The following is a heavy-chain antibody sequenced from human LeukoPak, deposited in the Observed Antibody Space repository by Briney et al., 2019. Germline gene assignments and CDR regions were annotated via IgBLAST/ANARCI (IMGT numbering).Heavy chain of an antibody. CDR1: GLTVSSNY. J-gene: IGHJ6*02. CDR3: ARRFYGMDV. Sequence: GGSLRLSCAASGLTVSSNYMTWVRQAPGKGLEWVSVIYSGGSTYYADSVKGRFTISRDNSENTLYLQMNSLRDEDTAVYYCARRFYGMDVWGQGTTVTVSS. V-gene: IGHV3-53*01. CDR2: IYSGGST.